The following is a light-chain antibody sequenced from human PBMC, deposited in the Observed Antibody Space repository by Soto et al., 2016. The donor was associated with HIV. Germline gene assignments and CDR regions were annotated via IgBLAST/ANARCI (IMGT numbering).Light chain of an antibody. CDR3: QQSYSTPIT. Sequence: DIQMTQSPSSLSASVGDRVTITCRGSQSISSYLNWYQQKPGKAPKVLIYAASSLQSGVPSRFSGSGSGTDFTLTISSLQPEDFATYYCQQSYSTPITFGQGTRLEIK. CDR2: AAS. CDR1: QSISSY. J-gene: IGKJ5*01. V-gene: IGKV1-39*01.